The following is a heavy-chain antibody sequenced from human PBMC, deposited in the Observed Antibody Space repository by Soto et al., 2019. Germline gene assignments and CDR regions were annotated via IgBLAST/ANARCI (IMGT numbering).Heavy chain of an antibody. D-gene: IGHD3-10*01. CDR1: GFTFTTYV. CDR2: ISAYNDNT. V-gene: IGHV1-18*01. J-gene: IGHJ4*02. CDR3: ASGWFGEFVSYFDY. Sequence: QVQLVQSGAEVKKPGASVKVSCKASGFTFTTYVISWVRQAPGQGLEWLGWISAYNDNTNYAQKLQGRVTMATDTPTSTAYLELRSVSSDDPAVYYCASGWFGEFVSYFDYWGQGTLVTVCS.